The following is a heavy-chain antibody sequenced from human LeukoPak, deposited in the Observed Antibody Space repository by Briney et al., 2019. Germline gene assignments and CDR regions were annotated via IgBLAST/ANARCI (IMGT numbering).Heavy chain of an antibody. D-gene: IGHD5-24*01. CDR3: AREGRYRYGYNEYHSYMDI. J-gene: IGHJ6*03. CDR2: INHSGST. V-gene: IGHV4-34*01. CDR1: GGSFSGYY. Sequence: SETLSLTCAVYGGSFSGYYWSWIRQPPGKGLEWIGEINHSGSTNYNPSLKSRVTISVDTSKNQFSLKLSSVTAADTAVYYCAREGRYRYGYNEYHSYMDIWGKGTTVTVPS.